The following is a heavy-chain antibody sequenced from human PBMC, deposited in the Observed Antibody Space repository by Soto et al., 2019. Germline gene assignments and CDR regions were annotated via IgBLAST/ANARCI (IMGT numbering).Heavy chain of an antibody. Sequence: QVQLVQSGAEVKKPGASVKVSCKVSGYTLTELSMHWVRQAPGKGLEWMGGFDPEDGETIYAQKFQGRVTMTEDTSTDTAYMELSSLRSEDTAVYYCATERYCSSTSCYVWGSGRGWNWFDPWGQGTLVTVSS. D-gene: IGHD2-2*01. J-gene: IGHJ5*02. V-gene: IGHV1-24*01. CDR1: GYTLTELS. CDR2: FDPEDGET. CDR3: ATERYCSSTSCYVWGSGRGWNWFDP.